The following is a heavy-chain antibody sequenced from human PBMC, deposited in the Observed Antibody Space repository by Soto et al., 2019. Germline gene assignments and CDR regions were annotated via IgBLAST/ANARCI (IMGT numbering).Heavy chain of an antibody. CDR2: ISSSGSSI. CDR1: GFTFSTYE. J-gene: IGHJ1*01. D-gene: IGHD3-22*01. CDR3: ARDGYDSSGDSEYFQY. V-gene: IGHV3-48*03. Sequence: GGSLRLSCAASGFTFSTYEMNWVRQAPGKGLEWISYISSSGSSIYYADSVKGRFTISRDNAWNSLHLQMNSLRVEDTAVYYCARDGYDSSGDSEYFQYWGQGTLVTVSS.